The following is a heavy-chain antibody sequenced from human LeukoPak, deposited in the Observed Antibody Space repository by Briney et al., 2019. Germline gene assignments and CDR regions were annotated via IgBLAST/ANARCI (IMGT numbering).Heavy chain of an antibody. V-gene: IGHV3-23*01. CDR3: AKAPRYSSRYFDY. D-gene: IGHD6-13*01. CDR1: GFTFSSYA. CDR2: ISGGGGST. J-gene: IGHJ4*02. Sequence: GGSLRLSCAASGFTFSSYAMSWVRQAPGKGLEWVSAISGGGGSTYYADPVKGRFTISRDNSKNTLYLQMNSLRAEDTAVYYCAKAPRYSSRYFDYWGQGTLVTVSS.